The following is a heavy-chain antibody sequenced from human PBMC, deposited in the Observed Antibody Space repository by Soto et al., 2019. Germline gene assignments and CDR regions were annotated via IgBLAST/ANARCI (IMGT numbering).Heavy chain of an antibody. D-gene: IGHD4-4*01. Sequence: GAAVKVSCKSSGFTFTSSAVQWVRQARGQRLEWIGWIVVGSGNTNYAQKFQERVTITRDMSTSTAYMELSSLRSEDTAVYYCAEVRVSNRYAADFDIWCQGTMVTVSS. CDR3: AEVRVSNRYAADFDI. CDR2: IVVGSGNT. J-gene: IGHJ3*02. V-gene: IGHV1-58*01. CDR1: GFTFTSSA.